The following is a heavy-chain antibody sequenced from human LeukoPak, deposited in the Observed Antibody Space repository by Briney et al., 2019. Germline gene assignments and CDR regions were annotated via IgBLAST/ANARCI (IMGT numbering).Heavy chain of an antibody. CDR3: ARDLGLFCVYY. CDR1: GYTFTGYY. Sequence: ASVKVSCKASGYTFTGYYIHWVRQAPGQGLEWMGWINPNNGDTAYAQKFQGRVTMTRDTSISTGYMELSRLRSDDTAVYSCARDLGLFCVYYWGQGTLVAVSS. V-gene: IGHV1-2*02. D-gene: IGHD3-22*01. J-gene: IGHJ4*02. CDR2: INPNNGDT.